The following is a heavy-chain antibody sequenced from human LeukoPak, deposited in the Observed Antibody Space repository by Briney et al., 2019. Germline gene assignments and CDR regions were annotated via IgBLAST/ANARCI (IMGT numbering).Heavy chain of an antibody. D-gene: IGHD3-22*01. CDR2: ISGSGGST. CDR1: GFTFSSYA. Sequence: PGGSPRLSCAASGFTFSSYAMSWVRQAPGKGLEWVSAISGSGGSTYYADSVKGRFTISRDNSKNTLYLQMNSLRAEDTAVYYCAKGNVYDSSGYYDYWGQGTLVTVSS. CDR3: AKGNVYDSSGYYDY. J-gene: IGHJ4*02. V-gene: IGHV3-23*01.